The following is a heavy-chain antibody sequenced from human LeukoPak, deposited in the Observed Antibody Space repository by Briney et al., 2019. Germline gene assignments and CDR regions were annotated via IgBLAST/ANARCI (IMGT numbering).Heavy chain of an antibody. CDR2: INPNSGGT. J-gene: IGHJ5*02. CDR1: GYTFTGYY. V-gene: IGHV1-2*02. Sequence: ASVKVSCKASGYTFTGYYMHWVRQAPGQGLEWMGWINPNSGGTNYAQKFQGRVTMTRDTSISTAYMEPSRLRSDDTAVYYCARGNYGFGTRGHWFDPWGQGTLVTVSS. CDR3: ARGNYGFGTRGHWFDP. D-gene: IGHD3-10*01.